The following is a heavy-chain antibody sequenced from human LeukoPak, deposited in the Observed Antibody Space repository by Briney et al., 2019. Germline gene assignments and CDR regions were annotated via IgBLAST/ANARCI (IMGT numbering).Heavy chain of an antibody. V-gene: IGHV3-21*01. CDR1: GFTFSSYS. D-gene: IGHD6-13*01. CDR3: ARDIRIAAAGRVVDY. CDR2: ISSSSSYI. J-gene: IGHJ4*02. Sequence: GGSLRLSCAASGFTFSSYSMTWVRQAPGKGLEWVPSISSSSSYIYYADSVKGRFTISRDNAKNSLYLQMNSLRAEDTAVYYCARDIRIAAAGRVVDYWGQGTLVTVSS.